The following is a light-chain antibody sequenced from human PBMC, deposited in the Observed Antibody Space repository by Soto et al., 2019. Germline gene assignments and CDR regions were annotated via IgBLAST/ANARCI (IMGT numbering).Light chain of an antibody. Sequence: DIQMTQSPSFVSASVGDRVTITCRASQSISTWLAWYQQKPGKAPQLLIYAASSLQSGVSSRFRGSGSGTDFTLTISSLRPEDFATYFCQQANSFPPTFGQGTRLEIK. CDR3: QQANSFPPT. CDR1: QSISTW. V-gene: IGKV1-12*01. J-gene: IGKJ5*01. CDR2: AAS.